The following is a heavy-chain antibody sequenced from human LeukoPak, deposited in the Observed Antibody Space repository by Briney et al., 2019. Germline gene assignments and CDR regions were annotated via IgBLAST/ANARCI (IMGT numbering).Heavy chain of an antibody. Sequence: PSETLSLTCTVSGCSISGYYWRWIRQAPGKGLECMGYISYSGSTYYNTSLKSRLTISVDTSKNQCSLKLSSVTAADTAVYYCARGKGRARGPYYYDSSGYYYFESWGQGALCSVSS. D-gene: IGHD3-22*01. J-gene: IGHJ4*02. CDR3: ARGKGRARGPYYYDSSGYYYFES. V-gene: IGHV4-59*12. CDR1: GCSISGYY. CDR2: ISYSGST.